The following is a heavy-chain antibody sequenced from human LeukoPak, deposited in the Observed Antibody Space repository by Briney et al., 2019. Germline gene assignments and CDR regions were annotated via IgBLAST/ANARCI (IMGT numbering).Heavy chain of an antibody. J-gene: IGHJ4*02. CDR3: ARDLATMVRGVIIPAHTDY. D-gene: IGHD3-10*01. CDR1: GYTFTSYY. Sequence: GASVKVSCKASGYTFTSYYMHWVRQAPGQGLEWMGIINPSGGSTRYAQKFQGRVTMTRDTSTSTVYMELSSLRSEDTAVYYCARDLATMVRGVIIPAHTDYWGQGTLVTVS. V-gene: IGHV1-46*01. CDR2: INPSGGST.